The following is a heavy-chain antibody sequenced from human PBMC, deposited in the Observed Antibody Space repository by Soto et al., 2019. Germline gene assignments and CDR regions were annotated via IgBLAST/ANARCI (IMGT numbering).Heavy chain of an antibody. V-gene: IGHV3-23*01. J-gene: IGHJ5*02. CDR1: GFTFIDYT. CDR3: GKDRQRNNNSFDP. CDR2: VSGTGANT. Sequence: GGSLRLSCAASGFTFIDYTMIWVRHGQWRGLEWISSVSGTGANTQYADSVKGRFIISRENSKNTVHLQMNSLRVEDSAVYYCGKDRQRNNNSFDPWCRRILFAVCS. D-gene: IGHD4-4*01.